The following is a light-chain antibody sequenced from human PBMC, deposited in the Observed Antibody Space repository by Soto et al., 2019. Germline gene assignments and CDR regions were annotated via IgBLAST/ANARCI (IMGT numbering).Light chain of an antibody. V-gene: IGLV2-23*01. CDR3: CSYAGSSTPYV. J-gene: IGLJ1*01. CDR2: EGS. Sequence: QSALTRPASVSGSPGQSITISCTGTSGDVGSYNLVSWYQQHPGKAPKLMIYEGSKRPSGVSNRFSGSKSGNTASLTISGLQAEDEADYYCCSYAGSSTPYVFGTGTKLTVL. CDR1: SGDVGSYNL.